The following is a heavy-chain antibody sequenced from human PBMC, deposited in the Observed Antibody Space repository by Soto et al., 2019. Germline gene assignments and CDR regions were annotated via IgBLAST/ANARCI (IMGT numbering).Heavy chain of an antibody. V-gene: IGHV3-48*01. CDR1: GFILSDCA. Sequence: VQLVESGGGLVQPGGSLRLSCATSGFILSDCAMNWVRQAPGKWLEWVSYISSSSSVIDYADSVKGRFTVSRDNARNSLYLQMNSLRAEDTAVYYCARDLSWGSNWYYYMDVWGKGTTVTVSS. J-gene: IGHJ6*03. CDR3: ARDLSWGSNWYYYMDV. CDR2: ISSSSSVI. D-gene: IGHD7-27*01.